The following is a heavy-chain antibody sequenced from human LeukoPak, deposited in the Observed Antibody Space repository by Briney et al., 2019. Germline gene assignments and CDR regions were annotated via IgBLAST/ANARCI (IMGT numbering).Heavy chain of an antibody. CDR1: GGSISSSSYY. J-gene: IGHJ4*02. D-gene: IGHD3-10*02. Sequence: NPSETLSLTCTVSGGSISSSSYYWGWIRQPPGKGLEWIGSIYYSGSTYYNPSLKSRVTISVDTSKNQFSLKLSSVTAADTAVYCCARLELGSGNHQIDYWGQGTLVTVSS. CDR2: IYYSGST. V-gene: IGHV4-39*01. CDR3: ARLELGSGNHQIDY.